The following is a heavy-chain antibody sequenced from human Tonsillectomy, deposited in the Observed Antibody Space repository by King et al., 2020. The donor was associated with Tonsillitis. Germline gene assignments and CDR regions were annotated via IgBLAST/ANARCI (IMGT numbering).Heavy chain of an antibody. CDR2: INAGNGNT. D-gene: IGHD5-12*01. J-gene: IGHJ3*02. V-gene: IGHV1-3*01. CDR1: GYTFTSYA. Sequence: QLVQSGAEVKKPGASVKVSCKASGYTFTSYAMHWVRQAPGQRLEWMGWINAGNGNTKYSQKFQGRGTITRDTSASTAYMELSSLRSEDTAVYFCAREEYSGYDWAFDIWGQGTMVTVSS. CDR3: AREEYSGYDWAFDI.